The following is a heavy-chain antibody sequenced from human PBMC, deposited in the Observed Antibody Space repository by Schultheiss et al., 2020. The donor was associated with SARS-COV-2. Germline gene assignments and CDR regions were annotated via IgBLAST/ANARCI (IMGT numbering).Heavy chain of an antibody. CDR1: GFSLSTSGMC. Sequence: SGPTLVKPTQTLTLTCTFSGFSLSTSGMCVSWIRQPPGKGLEWIGYIYYTGSTYYNPSLKSRVTISVDTSENQFSLKLRSVTAADTAVYYCARRQFYYYGMDVWGQGTTVTVSS. V-gene: IGHV4-30-4*07. CDR3: ARRQFYYYGMDV. CDR2: IYYTGST. J-gene: IGHJ6*02.